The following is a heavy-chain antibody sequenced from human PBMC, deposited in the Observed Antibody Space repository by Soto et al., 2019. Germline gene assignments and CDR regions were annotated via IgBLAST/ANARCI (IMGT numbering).Heavy chain of an antibody. D-gene: IGHD3-10*01. CDR1: GFTFSSYA. Sequence: GGSLRLSCAASGFTFSSYAMSWVRQAPGKGLEWVSAISGSGGSTYYADSVKGRFTISRDNSKNTLYLQMNSLRAEDTAVYYCARGRSTYYYGSGSYLHFDYWGQGTLVTVSS. J-gene: IGHJ4*02. CDR3: ARGRSTYYYGSGSYLHFDY. CDR2: ISGSGGST. V-gene: IGHV3-23*01.